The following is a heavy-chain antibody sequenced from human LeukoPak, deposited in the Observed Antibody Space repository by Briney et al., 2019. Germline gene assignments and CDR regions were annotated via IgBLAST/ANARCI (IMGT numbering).Heavy chain of an antibody. CDR3: ARKKSSSNGIDY. V-gene: IGHV3-7*03. CDR1: GFTFSSYW. D-gene: IGHD1-14*01. CDR2: IKQDGSEK. Sequence: GGSLRLSCAASGFTFSSYWMSWVRQAPGKGLEWVANIKQDGSEKYYVDSVKGRFTIARDNAKNSVYLEMNSLRADDTAVYYCARKKSSSNGIDYWGQGTLVTVSS. J-gene: IGHJ4*02.